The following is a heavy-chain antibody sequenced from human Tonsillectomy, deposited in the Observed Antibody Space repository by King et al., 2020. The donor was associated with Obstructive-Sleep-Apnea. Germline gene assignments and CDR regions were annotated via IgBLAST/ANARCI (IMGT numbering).Heavy chain of an antibody. D-gene: IGHD3-22*01. CDR2: ISQSGVTT. J-gene: IGHJ6*02. Sequence: TMCWVRQAPGKGLEWVSSISQSGVTTYYADSVKGRFTISRDNSKNTLYLQMSSLRDEDTAIYYLAKMHAGYYETSGYPYYCSGMDVWGQGTTVAVSS. V-gene: IGHV3-23*01. CDR1: T. CDR3: AKMHAGYYETSGYPYYCSGMDV.